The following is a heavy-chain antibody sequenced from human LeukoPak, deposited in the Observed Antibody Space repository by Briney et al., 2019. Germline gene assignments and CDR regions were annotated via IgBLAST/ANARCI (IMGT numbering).Heavy chain of an antibody. D-gene: IGHD1-26*01. CDR2: VYYSGST. J-gene: IGHJ4*02. V-gene: IGHV4-39*01. CDR1: GGSISSSGYY. Sequence: SETLSLTCTVSGGSISSSGYYWGWIRQPPGKGLEWIGRVYYSGSTYYNPPLKSRVTISVDTSKNQFSLKLSSVTAADTAVYYCARHARSGDFDYWGQGTLVTVSS. CDR3: ARHARSGDFDY.